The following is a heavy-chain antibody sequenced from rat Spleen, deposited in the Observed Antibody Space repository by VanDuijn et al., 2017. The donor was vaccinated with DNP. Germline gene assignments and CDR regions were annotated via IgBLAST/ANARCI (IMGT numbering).Heavy chain of an antibody. CDR1: GFTFSDYY. D-gene: IGHD1-6*01. Sequence: EVQLVESGGGLVQPGRSLKLSCAASGFTFSDYYMAWVRQAPTRGLEWVAYISYDGGSTHYGDSVKGRFTISRDNAKSTLYLQMNSLRSEDMATYYCARRYYGSYFDYWGQGVMVTVSS. V-gene: IGHV5-22*01. J-gene: IGHJ2*01. CDR3: ARRYYGSYFDY. CDR2: ISYDGGST.